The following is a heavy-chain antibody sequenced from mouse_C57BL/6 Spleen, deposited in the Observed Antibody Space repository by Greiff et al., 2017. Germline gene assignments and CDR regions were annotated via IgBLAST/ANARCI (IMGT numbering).Heavy chain of an antibody. CDR3: ARKGLGKYYAMDY. Sequence: QVQLQQSGAELARPGASVKLSCKASGYTFTSYGISWVKQRTGQGLEWIGEIYPRSGNTYYNEKFKGKATLTADKSSSTAYMELRSLTSEDSAVXFCARKGLGKYYAMDYWGQGTSGTVSS. CDR1: GYTFTSYG. D-gene: IGHD4-1*01. J-gene: IGHJ4*01. V-gene: IGHV1-81*01. CDR2: IYPRSGNT.